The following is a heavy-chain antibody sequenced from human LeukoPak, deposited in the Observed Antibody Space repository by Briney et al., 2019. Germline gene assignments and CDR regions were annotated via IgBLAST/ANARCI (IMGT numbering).Heavy chain of an antibody. J-gene: IGHJ4*02. D-gene: IGHD3-16*02. V-gene: IGHV4-59*01. CDR2: IYYSGST. Sequence: SETLSLTCTVSGGSISSYYWNWIRQPPGKGLEWIGHIYYSGSTKNNSSLKSRVTISVDTSKNQFSLKLSSVTAADTAVYYCARVRAVWGSYRFDYWGQGTLVTVSS. CDR1: GGSISSYY. CDR3: ARVRAVWGSYRFDY.